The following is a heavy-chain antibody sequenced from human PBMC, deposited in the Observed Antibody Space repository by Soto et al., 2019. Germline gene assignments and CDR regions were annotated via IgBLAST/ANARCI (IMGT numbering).Heavy chain of an antibody. D-gene: IGHD6-19*01. V-gene: IGHV3-7*03. CDR3: ARYCRGSGLYFFDY. CDR1: GFTFISSF. CDR2: INQEGGGA. J-gene: IGHJ4*02. Sequence: EVQLVESGGGLVQPGGSLRLSCVASGFTFISSFMGWIRQAPGKGLVWVANINQEGGGAYYVDSVEGRFTISRDNTKDSLYLQMNSRRGEDTAMYYCARYCRGSGLYFFDYWGQGTLVTVAS.